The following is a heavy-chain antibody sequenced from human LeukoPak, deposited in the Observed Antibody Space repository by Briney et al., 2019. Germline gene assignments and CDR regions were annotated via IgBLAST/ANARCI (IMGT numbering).Heavy chain of an antibody. Sequence: GGSLRLSCAASGFTLSDYYMNWVRQAPGKGLEWVGYISPTTTITGYADSVKGRFTISRDNAKNSLYLQMNGLRGEDTAVYYCARDQGSGYYSAEYFQHWGQGTLVTVSS. V-gene: IGHV3-48*01. CDR2: ISPTTTIT. CDR3: ARDQGSGYYSAEYFQH. CDR1: GFTLSDYY. D-gene: IGHD3-22*01. J-gene: IGHJ1*01.